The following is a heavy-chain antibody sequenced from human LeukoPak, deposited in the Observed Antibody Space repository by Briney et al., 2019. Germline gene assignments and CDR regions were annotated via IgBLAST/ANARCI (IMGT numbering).Heavy chain of an antibody. CDR1: GFTVSSNY. CDR2: IYSGGST. J-gene: IGHJ3*02. Sequence: PGGSLRLSCAASGFTVSSNYMSWVRQAPGKGLEWVSVIYSGGSTYYADSVKGRFTISRDNSKNTLYLQMNSLRAEDTAVYYCARDFVWGYSGYDAFDIWGQGIMVTVSS. V-gene: IGHV3-66*01. D-gene: IGHD5-12*01. CDR3: ARDFVWGYSGYDAFDI.